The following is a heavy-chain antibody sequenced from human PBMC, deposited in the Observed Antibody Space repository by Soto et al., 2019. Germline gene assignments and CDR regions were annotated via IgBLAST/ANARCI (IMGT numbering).Heavy chain of an antibody. V-gene: IGHV4-61*01. J-gene: IGHJ5*02. CDR1: GGSVTRTSFY. CDR3: VRDVAFSYAYDP. D-gene: IGHD3-16*01. CDR2: FHYGGRT. Sequence: KTSETLSLTCTVSGGSVTRTSFYWSWIRQTPGKGLEWIGYFHYGGRTNYNPSLKSRVNISVDNYKNQFSLQLSPVTAAATALSFCVRDVAFSYAYDPWGQGTLVTVSS.